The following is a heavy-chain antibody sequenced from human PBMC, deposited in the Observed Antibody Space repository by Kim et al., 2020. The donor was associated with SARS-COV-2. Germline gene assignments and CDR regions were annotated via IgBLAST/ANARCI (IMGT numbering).Heavy chain of an antibody. CDR3: ATAGLIAWPLDN. Sequence: GGSLRLSCLASGFTFRTFPMGWVRQIPGKGLEWVSSIRFDDTTTYADSVKGRFTISKDISKSTLYLQMNDLRAEDAAVYYCATAGLIAWPLDNWGQGTLVTVSS. V-gene: IGHV3-23*01. CDR2: IRFDDTT. D-gene: IGHD2-21*01. CDR1: GFTFRTFP. J-gene: IGHJ4*02.